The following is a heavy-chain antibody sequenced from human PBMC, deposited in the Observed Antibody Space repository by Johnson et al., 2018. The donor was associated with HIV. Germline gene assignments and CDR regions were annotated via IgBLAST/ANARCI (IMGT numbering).Heavy chain of an antibody. Sequence: QVQLVESGGALVRPGGSLRLSCAVSGFTFKDYYMNWVRQAPGKGLEWVSHISSSGTTTYYADAVKGRFTISRDNAKNSLYLQMNSLRAEDTAVYYCARPDSSSARAHDAFDIWGQGTMVTVSS. V-gene: IGHV3-11*04. J-gene: IGHJ3*02. CDR1: GFTFKDYY. D-gene: IGHD6-6*01. CDR3: ARPDSSSARAHDAFDI. CDR2: ISSSGTTT.